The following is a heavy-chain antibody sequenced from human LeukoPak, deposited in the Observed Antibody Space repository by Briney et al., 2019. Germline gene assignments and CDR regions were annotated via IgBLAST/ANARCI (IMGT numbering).Heavy chain of an antibody. Sequence: SETLSLTCTVSGGSISSYYWSWIQQPPGKGLEWIGYIYHSGSTYYNPSLKRRVTISVDRSKNQFSLKLSSVTAAATAVYYCASSSTKLLYYWGQGTLVTVSS. J-gene: IGHJ4*02. CDR3: ASSSTKLLYY. CDR1: GGSISSYY. D-gene: IGHD2-2*01. V-gene: IGHV4-59*12. CDR2: IYHSGST.